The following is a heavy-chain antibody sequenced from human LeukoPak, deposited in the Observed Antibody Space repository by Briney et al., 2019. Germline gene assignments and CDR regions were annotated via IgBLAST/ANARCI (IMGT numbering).Heavy chain of an antibody. CDR3: ARAVRFLEWFPWFDP. D-gene: IGHD3-3*01. CDR2: IIPIFGTA. Sequence: GASVNVSCKASGGTFSSYAISWVRQAPGQGLEWMGGIIPIFGTANYAQKFQGRVTITADESTSTAYMELSSLRSEDTAVYYCARAVRFLEWFPWFDPWGQGTLVTVSS. V-gene: IGHV1-69*13. J-gene: IGHJ5*02. CDR1: GGTFSSYA.